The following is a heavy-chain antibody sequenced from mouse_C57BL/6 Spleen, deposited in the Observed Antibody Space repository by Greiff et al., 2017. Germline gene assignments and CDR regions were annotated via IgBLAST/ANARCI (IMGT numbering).Heavy chain of an antibody. CDR1: GYSFTSYY. D-gene: IGHD2-3*01. J-gene: IGHJ2*01. V-gene: IGHV1-66*01. CDR3: ASWGDGYYGYLDY. Sequence: QVQLQQSGPELVKPGASVKISCKASGYSFTSYYIHWVKQRPGQGLEWIGWLYPGSGNTKYNEKFKGKATLTADTSSSTADMQLSSLTSEDSTVYYCASWGDGYYGYLDYWGQGTTLTVSS. CDR2: LYPGSGNT.